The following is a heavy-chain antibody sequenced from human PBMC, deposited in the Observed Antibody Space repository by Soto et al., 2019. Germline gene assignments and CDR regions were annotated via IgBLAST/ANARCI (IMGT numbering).Heavy chain of an antibody. CDR3: ANFDSGSYSYYYGMDV. Sequence: ASVKVSCKASGYTFTSYAMHWVRQAPGQRLEWMGWINAGNGNTKYSQKFQGRVTITRDTSASTAYMELSSLRSEDTAVYYCANFDSGSYSYYYGMDVWGQGTTVTVPS. CDR2: INAGNGNT. J-gene: IGHJ6*02. CDR1: GYTFTSYA. D-gene: IGHD1-26*01. V-gene: IGHV1-3*01.